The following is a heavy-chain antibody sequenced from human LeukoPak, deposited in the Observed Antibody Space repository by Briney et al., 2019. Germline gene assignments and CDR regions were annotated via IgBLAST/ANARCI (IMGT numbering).Heavy chain of an antibody. J-gene: IGHJ6*03. CDR3: ARDLGGSGDWGAPWYYYYMDV. V-gene: IGHV3-53*01. Sequence: GGSLRPSCAASGFTVSSNYMSWVRQAPGKGLEWVSVIYSGGSTYYADSVKGRFTISRDNSKNTLYLQMNSLRAEDTAVYYCARDLGGSGDWGAPWYYYYMDVWGKGTTVTVSS. CDR1: GFTVSSNY. D-gene: IGHD3-10*01. CDR2: IYSGGST.